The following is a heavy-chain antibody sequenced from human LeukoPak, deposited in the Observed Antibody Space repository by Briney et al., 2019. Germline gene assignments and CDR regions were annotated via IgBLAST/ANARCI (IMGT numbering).Heavy chain of an antibody. Sequence: SETLSLTCSVSGGSISDYYWSWIRQPAGKGLEWIGRIYTTGTTNYNPSLKSRITMSIDTSKNQFSLKLSSVTAADTAVYYCARGRYGSGTYYNAYFDSWGQGTLVTVSS. J-gene: IGHJ4*02. CDR1: GGSISDYY. D-gene: IGHD3-10*01. CDR2: IYTTGTT. V-gene: IGHV4-4*07. CDR3: ARGRYGSGTYYNAYFDS.